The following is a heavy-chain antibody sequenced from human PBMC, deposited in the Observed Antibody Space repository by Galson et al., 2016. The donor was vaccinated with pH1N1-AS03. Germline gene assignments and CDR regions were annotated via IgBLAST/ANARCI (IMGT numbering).Heavy chain of an antibody. Sequence: CAISGDSVSSDRAAWNWIRQSPSRGLEWLGRTYYRSKWYYDYAVSVESRMTIRPDTSKNQVSLQLNSVTPEDTAVYYCARGGLGTTGSLFHHWGQGTLVTVSS. V-gene: IGHV6-1*01. J-gene: IGHJ1*01. D-gene: IGHD1/OR15-1a*01. CDR2: TYYRSKWYY. CDR1: GDSVSSDRAA. CDR3: ARGGLGTTGSLFHH.